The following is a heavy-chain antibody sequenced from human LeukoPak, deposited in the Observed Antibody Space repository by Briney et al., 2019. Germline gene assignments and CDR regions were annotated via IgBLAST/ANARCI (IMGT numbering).Heavy chain of an antibody. CDR3: ARGYDY. J-gene: IGHJ4*02. V-gene: IGHV3-21*01. Sequence: GGCLRLSCAASGFTLSSYSVNGVRPAPGRGLEWGSSISSSSSYIYYTDSAEGRCTISRDNGKNTLYLQMNSLRAEDTAVCYCARGYDYGGQGTLLTVPS. CDR2: ISSSSSYI. CDR1: GFTLSSYS.